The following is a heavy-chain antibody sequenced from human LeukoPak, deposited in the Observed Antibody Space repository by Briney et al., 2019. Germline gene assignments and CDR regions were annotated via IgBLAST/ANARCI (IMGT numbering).Heavy chain of an antibody. CDR3: ARASSHIAVAGTGIYYYYGMDV. V-gene: IGHV4-39*01. J-gene: IGHJ6*02. D-gene: IGHD6-19*01. CDR2: IYYSGST. CDR1: GGSISSSSYY. Sequence: SETLSLTCTVSGGSISSSSYYWGWIRQPPGKGLEWIGSIYYSGSTYYNPSLKSRVTISVDTSKNQFSLKLSSVTAADTAVYYCARASSHIAVAGTGIYYYYGMDVWGQGTTVTVSS.